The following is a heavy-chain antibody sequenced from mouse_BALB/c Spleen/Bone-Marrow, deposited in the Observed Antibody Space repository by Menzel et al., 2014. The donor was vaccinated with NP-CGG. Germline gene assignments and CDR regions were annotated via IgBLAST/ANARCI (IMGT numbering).Heavy chain of an antibody. CDR2: INPGSGGT. CDR3: ARRLTGTSAMDY. J-gene: IGHJ4*01. V-gene: IGHV1-54*01. CDR1: GYAFTNYL. Sequence: QVHVKQSGAELVRPGTSVKVSCKASGYAFTNYLIEWVKQRPGQGLEWIGVINPGSGGTNYSEKFKGKATLTADKSSSTAYMQLSSLTSDDSAVYFCARRLTGTSAMDYWGQGTSVTVSS. D-gene: IGHD4-1*01.